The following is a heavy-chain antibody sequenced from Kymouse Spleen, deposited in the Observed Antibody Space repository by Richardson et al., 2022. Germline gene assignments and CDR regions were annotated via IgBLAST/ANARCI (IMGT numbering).Heavy chain of an antibody. CDR3: VITGTSDAFDI. V-gene: IGHV4-34*01. CDR2: INHSGST. D-gene: IGHD1-20*01,IGHD1-7*01. J-gene: IGHJ3*02. Sequence: QVQLQQWGAGLLKPSETLSLTCAVYGGSFSGYYWSWIRQPPGKGLEWIGEINHSGSTNYNPSLKSRVTISVDTSKNQFSLKLSSVTAADTAVYYCVITGTSDAFDIWGQGTMVTVSS. CDR1: GGSFSGYY.